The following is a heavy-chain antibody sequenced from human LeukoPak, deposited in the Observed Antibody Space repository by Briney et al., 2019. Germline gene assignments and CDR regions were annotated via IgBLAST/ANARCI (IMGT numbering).Heavy chain of an antibody. CDR3: AKDGLYVLRYFDWLFAAFDI. Sequence: GGSLRLSCAASGFTFSNYGMHWVRQAPGKGLEWVAFIRYDGSNKYYADSVKGRFTISRDNSKNTLYLQMNSLRAEDTAVYYCAKDGLYVLRYFDWLFAAFDIWGQGTMVTVSS. CDR1: GFTFSNYG. CDR2: IRYDGSNK. J-gene: IGHJ3*02. V-gene: IGHV3-30*02. D-gene: IGHD3-9*01.